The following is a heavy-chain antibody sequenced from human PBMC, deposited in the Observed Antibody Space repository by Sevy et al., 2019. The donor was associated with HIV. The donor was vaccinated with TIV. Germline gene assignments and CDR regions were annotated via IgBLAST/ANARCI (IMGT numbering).Heavy chain of an antibody. V-gene: IGHV3-48*01. Sequence: GGSLRLSCAASGFTFSSYSMNWVRQAPGKGLEWVSYISSSSTIYYADSVKGRFTISRDNAKNSLYLQMNSLRAEDTAVYYCAREDSGYDWFDYWGQGTLVTVSS. CDR1: GFTFSSYS. D-gene: IGHD5-12*01. J-gene: IGHJ4*02. CDR2: ISSSSTI. CDR3: AREDSGYDWFDY.